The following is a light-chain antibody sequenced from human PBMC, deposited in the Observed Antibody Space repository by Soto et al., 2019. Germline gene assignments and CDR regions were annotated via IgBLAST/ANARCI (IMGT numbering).Light chain of an antibody. CDR1: QDISNY. V-gene: IGKV1-33*01. J-gene: IGKJ3*01. CDR2: DAS. Sequence: DIQMTQSPSSLSASVGDRVTITCQASQDISNYLTWYQQKPGKAPKLLIYDASNLETGVPSRFNGSGSGTDFTFTISSLQPEDIATYYCQQYDNLPLTFGPGTKVDIK. CDR3: QQYDNLPLT.